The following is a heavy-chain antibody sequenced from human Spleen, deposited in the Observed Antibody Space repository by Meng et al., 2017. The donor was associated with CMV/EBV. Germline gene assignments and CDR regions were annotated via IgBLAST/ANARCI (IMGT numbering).Heavy chain of an antibody. D-gene: IGHD3-3*01. CDR1: FTGYD. CDR3: ATSAGVLRFLKWSQNWIDP. J-gene: IGHJ5*02. CDR2: VDPDDGAT. V-gene: IGHV1-69-2*01. Sequence: FTGYDVDRGKQAPGKGLGWMGVVDPDDGATIYAEKFRGRVTITADTSSDTGYMELSSLKSEDTAVYYCATSAGVLRFLKWSQNWIDPWGQGTLVTVSS.